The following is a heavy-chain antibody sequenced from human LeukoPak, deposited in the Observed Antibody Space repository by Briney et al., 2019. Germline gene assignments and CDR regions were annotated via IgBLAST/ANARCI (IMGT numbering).Heavy chain of an antibody. CDR1: GYSFTSYW. V-gene: IGHV5-51*01. CDR2: IYPGDSDT. J-gene: IGHJ3*02. CDR3: ARHNSADGYNSGDAFDI. D-gene: IGHD5-24*01. Sequence: GESLKISCKGSGYSFTSYWIGWGRQMPGKGLEGMGIIYPGDSDTRYSPSFQGQVTISADKSISTAYLQWSSLKASDTAMYYCARHNSADGYNSGDAFDIWGQGTMVAVSS.